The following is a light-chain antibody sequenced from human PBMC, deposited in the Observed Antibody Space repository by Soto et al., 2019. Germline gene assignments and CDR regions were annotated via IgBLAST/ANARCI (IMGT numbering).Light chain of an antibody. V-gene: IGLV4-69*01. CDR3: QNWGTGYVL. Sequence: QSVLTQSPSASASLGASVKLTCTLSSGHSSYTIAWHQQQPEKGPRYLMKLNSDGSQDKGDGIPDRFSGSSSGAERYLTISSLQSEDEADYYCQNWGTGYVLFGGGTKVTVL. J-gene: IGLJ2*01. CDR2: LNSDGSQ. CDR1: SGHSSYT.